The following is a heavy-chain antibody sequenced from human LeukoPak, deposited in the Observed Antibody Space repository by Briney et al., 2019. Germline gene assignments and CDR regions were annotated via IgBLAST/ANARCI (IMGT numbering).Heavy chain of an antibody. Sequence: SETLSLTCAVSGGSISSSNWWSWVRQPPGKGLEWIGEIYHSGSTNYNPSLKSRVTISVDKSKNQFSLKLSSVTAADTAVYYCAREGWGVDKTIDYWGQGTLVTVSS. CDR1: GGSISSSNW. CDR3: AREGWGVDKTIDY. J-gene: IGHJ4*02. V-gene: IGHV4-4*02. D-gene: IGHD3-10*01. CDR2: IYHSGST.